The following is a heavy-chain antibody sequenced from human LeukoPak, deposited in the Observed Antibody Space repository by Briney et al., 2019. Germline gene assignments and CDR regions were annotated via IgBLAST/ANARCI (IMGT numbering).Heavy chain of an antibody. CDR1: GGSISSGGYS. CDR3: ATARNAYADSAHPTAYYFAS. V-gene: IGHV4-30-2*01. J-gene: IGHJ4*02. CDR2: IYHSGST. Sequence: SETLSLTCAVSGGSISSGGYSWSWIRQPPGKGLEWIGYIYHSGSTYYNPSLKSRVTISVDRSKHQFSMKLSSVTAAATAVYYCATARNAYADSAHPTAYYFASWGQGPLVPVSS. D-gene: IGHD4-17*01.